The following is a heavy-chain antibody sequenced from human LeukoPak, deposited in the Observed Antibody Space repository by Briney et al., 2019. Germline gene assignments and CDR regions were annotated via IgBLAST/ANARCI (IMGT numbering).Heavy chain of an antibody. J-gene: IGHJ4*02. V-gene: IGHV3-30*18. D-gene: IGHD3-9*01. CDR1: GFTFSSYG. CDR2: ISYDGSNK. CDR3: VKEYYDILTGHYYFDY. Sequence: GGSLRLSCAASGFTFSSYGMHWVRQAPGKGLEWVAVISYDGSNKYYADSVKGRFTISRDNSKNTLYLQMNSLRAEDTAVYYCVKEYYDILTGHYYFDYWGQGTLVTVSS.